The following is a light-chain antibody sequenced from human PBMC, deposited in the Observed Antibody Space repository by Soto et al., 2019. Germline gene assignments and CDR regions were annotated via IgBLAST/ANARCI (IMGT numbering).Light chain of an antibody. J-gene: IGKJ5*01. V-gene: IGKV1-33*01. CDR3: QQYDNLPIT. Sequence: DIQITQSPSSLSASVVDRVTITCQARQDIKHYLNWYQQKPGKAPNLLIYDTSVLETGVPSRFSGSGSGADFTFTISSLQPEDIATYYCQQYDNLPITFGQGTRLEI. CDR1: QDIKHY. CDR2: DTS.